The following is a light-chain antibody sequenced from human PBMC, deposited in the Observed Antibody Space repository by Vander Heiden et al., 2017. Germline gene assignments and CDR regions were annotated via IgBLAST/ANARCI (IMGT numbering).Light chain of an antibody. J-gene: IGLJ2*01. CDR2: QDT. V-gene: IGLV3-1*01. Sequence: SYELTQPPSVSVSPGQTATIPCSGDQLGDKYACWYQQKPGQSPVLVIYQDTKRPSGIPERFSGSNSGNTATLTISGTQPMDEADYYCQAWDSTIVFGGGTRLTVL. CDR1: QLGDKY. CDR3: QAWDSTIV.